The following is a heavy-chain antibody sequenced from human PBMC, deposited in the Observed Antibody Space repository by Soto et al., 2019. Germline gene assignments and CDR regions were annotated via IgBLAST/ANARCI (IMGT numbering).Heavy chain of an antibody. Sequence: ASVKVSCKVSGYTLTELSMHWVGQAPGKGLEWMGGFDPEDGETIYAQKFQGRVTMTEDTSTDTAYMELSSLRSEDTAVYYCATWGIAVAAIDAFDIWGQGTMVTVSS. J-gene: IGHJ3*02. CDR3: ATWGIAVAAIDAFDI. CDR1: GYTLTELS. D-gene: IGHD6-19*01. CDR2: FDPEDGET. V-gene: IGHV1-24*01.